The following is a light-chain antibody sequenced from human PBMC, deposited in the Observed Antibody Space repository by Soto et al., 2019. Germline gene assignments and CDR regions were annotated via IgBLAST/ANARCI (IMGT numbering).Light chain of an antibody. V-gene: IGKV2-28*01. Sequence: DIVMTQSPLSLPVTPGEPASISCRSSQSLLHSNGYNYLDWYLQKPGQSPQLLIYLPSNRASGVPDRCSGSGSGTDFTRKISRVEAEEVGVYYCMQALQTPPWRFGEGTMVVIK. CDR1: QSLLHSNGYNY. CDR2: LPS. J-gene: IGKJ1*01. CDR3: MQALQTPPWR.